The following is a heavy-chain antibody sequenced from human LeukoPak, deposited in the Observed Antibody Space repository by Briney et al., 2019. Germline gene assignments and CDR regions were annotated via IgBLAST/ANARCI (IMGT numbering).Heavy chain of an antibody. D-gene: IGHD5-12*01. Sequence: ASVTVSCTASGYTFTNNFMHWVRQAPGQGLERMGVINPSGDNTWYAQKFQGRVTMTRDMATSTDYMEVSSLRSEDTAVYYCARDNSVGDSAWWFDPWGQGTLVTVSS. V-gene: IGHV1-46*01. CDR1: GYTFTNNF. CDR3: ARDNSVGDSAWWFDP. CDR2: INPSGDNT. J-gene: IGHJ5*02.